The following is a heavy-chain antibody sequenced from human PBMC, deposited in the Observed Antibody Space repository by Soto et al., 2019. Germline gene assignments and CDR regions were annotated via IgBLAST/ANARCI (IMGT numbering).Heavy chain of an antibody. CDR1: GFTFSSYG. CDR3: AKDLSLYYDSSGAVDY. Sequence: GGSLRLSCAASGFTFSSYGMHWVRQAPGKGLEWVAVISYDGSNKYYADSVKGRFTISRDNSKNTLYLQMNSLRAEDTAVYYCAKDLSLYYDSSGAVDYWGQGTLVTVSS. D-gene: IGHD3-22*01. J-gene: IGHJ4*02. V-gene: IGHV3-30*18. CDR2: ISYDGSNK.